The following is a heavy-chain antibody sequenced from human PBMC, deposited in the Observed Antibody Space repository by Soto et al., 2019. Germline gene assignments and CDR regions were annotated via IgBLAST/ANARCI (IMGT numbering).Heavy chain of an antibody. CDR2: ISSSSSYI. CDR3: ARDGYGDYPYYFDY. V-gene: IGHV3-21*01. D-gene: IGHD4-17*01. J-gene: IGHJ4*02. Sequence: EVQLGESGGGLVKPGGSLRLSCAASGFTFSSYSMNWVRQAPGKGLEWVSSISSSSSYIYYADSVKGRFTTSRDNAKNSLYLQMNSLRAEDTAVYYCARDGYGDYPYYFDYWGQGTLVTVSS. CDR1: GFTFSSYS.